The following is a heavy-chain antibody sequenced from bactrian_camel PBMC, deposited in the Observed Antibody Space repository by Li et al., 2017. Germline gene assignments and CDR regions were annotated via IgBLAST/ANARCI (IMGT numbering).Heavy chain of an antibody. D-gene: IGHD3*01. V-gene: IGHV3S6*01. J-gene: IGHJ6*01. Sequence: VQLVESGGGSVQAGGSLKLSCVVSSGYAYSASCMAWYRQAPGKAREGVAGIGTNGVAAAADSVKGRFTISRDSAKTTLFLEMNSLKQDDTAMYYCATGVYCANVLSPSEYGTWGQGTQVTVSS. CDR2: IGTNGVAA. CDR1: GYAYSASC. CDR3: ATGVYCANVLSPSEYGT.